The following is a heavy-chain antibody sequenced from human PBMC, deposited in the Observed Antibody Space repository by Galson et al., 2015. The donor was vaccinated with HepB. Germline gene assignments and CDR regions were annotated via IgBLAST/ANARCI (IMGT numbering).Heavy chain of an antibody. D-gene: IGHD6-19*01. CDR3: ARHGVAGGSPSDY. CDR2: IKRDGSEK. CDR1: GFSFSTYW. V-gene: IGHV3-7*01. Sequence: SLRLSCAASGFSFSTYWMSWVRQAPGKGLEWVANIKRDGSEKYYVDSVKGRFTISRDNAKNSLYLQMNSLRAEDTAVYYCARHGVAGGSPSDYWGQGTLVTVSS. J-gene: IGHJ4*02.